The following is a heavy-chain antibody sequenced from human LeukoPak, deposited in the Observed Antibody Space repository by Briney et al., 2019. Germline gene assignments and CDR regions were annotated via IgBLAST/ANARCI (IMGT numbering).Heavy chain of an antibody. Sequence: SVTLSLTCIVSRGSLNGYYWSWLRQPPGKGLEWIGWINYSGATYFNPSLKSRALMSIDTSMNQLSLRLYSVTAADTAIYYCAIHSSGRHLDFWGRGTLVTVSS. CDR3: AIHSSGRHLDF. CDR1: RGSLNGYY. J-gene: IGHJ4*02. CDR2: INYSGAT. D-gene: IGHD3-22*01. V-gene: IGHV4-59*03.